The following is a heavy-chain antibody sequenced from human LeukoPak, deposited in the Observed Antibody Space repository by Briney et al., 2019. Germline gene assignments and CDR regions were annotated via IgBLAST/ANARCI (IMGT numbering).Heavy chain of an antibody. V-gene: IGHV4-59*01. Sequence: PSETLSLTCTVSGGSISSFYWSWIRQPPGKGLEWIGYIYYSGITNYNPSLKTRLTISVDTSKNQVSLKLSSVTAADTAVYYCARSRAYYYDTSGLYIFDSWVQGTLVTASS. CDR2: IYYSGIT. J-gene: IGHJ4*02. D-gene: IGHD3-22*01. CDR3: ARSRAYYYDTSGLYIFDS. CDR1: GGSISSFY.